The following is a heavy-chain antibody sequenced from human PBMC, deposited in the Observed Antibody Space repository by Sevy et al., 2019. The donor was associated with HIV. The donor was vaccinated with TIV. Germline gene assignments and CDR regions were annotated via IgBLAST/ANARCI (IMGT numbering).Heavy chain of an antibody. J-gene: IGHJ6*02. V-gene: IGHV5-51*01. CDR1: GYSFSNYW. CDR2: FHPGDSNT. Sequence: GESLKISCKGSGYSFSNYWIGWVRQMPGKGLEWMRIFHPGDSNTRYSPSFQGQVTISADRSISTAYLHYSSLKASDTAMYYCVRQDPTYYYGMDVWGQGTTVTVSS. D-gene: IGHD1-1*01. CDR3: VRQDPTYYYGMDV.